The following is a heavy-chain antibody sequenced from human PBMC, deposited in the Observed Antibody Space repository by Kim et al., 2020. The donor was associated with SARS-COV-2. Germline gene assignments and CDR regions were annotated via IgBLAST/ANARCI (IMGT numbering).Heavy chain of an antibody. CDR1: GFTFSDHY. V-gene: IGHV3-72*01. CDR2: TRNKANSYTT. Sequence: GGSVRLSCAVSGFTFSDHYMDWVRQAPGKGLEWVGRTRNKANSYTTEYAASVKGRFTISRDDSKNSLYLQMNSLKNEDTAVYYCARARGGSYPPFDYWGQGTLVTVSS. CDR3: ARARGGSYPPFDY. J-gene: IGHJ4*02. D-gene: IGHD3-16*02.